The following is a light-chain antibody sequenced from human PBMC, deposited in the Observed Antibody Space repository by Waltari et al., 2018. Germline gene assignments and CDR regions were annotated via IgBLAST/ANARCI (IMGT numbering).Light chain of an antibody. Sequence: EIVLTQSPATLSLSPGETATLSCRASQGVGTYLAWYQHKPGHAPRLLIYDASNRATAIPARFRGSGSGTDFTLTISSLEAKDFAVYFCQQRSSWTPHTFGQGARLEIK. CDR1: QGVGTY. V-gene: IGKV3-11*01. CDR2: DAS. J-gene: IGKJ2*01. CDR3: QQRSSWTPHT.